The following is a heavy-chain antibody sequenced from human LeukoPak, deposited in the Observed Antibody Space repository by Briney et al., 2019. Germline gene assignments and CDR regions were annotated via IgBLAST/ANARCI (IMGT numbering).Heavy chain of an antibody. D-gene: IGHD6-19*01. CDR3: ARDNVAVAAYYFDY. CDR1: GVTFSSYG. V-gene: IGHV3-30*03. CDR2: ISSDGNDK. Sequence: PGGSLRLSCAASGVTFSSYGMHWVRQAPGKELEWVALISSDGNDKLYGDSVKGRFTISRDDSKSTLYLQMNSLRSDDTAVYYCARDNVAVAAYYFDYWGQGTLVTVSS. J-gene: IGHJ4*02.